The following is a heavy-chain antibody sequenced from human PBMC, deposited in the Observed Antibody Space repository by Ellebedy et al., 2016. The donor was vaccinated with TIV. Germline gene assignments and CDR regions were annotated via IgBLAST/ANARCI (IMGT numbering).Heavy chain of an antibody. CDR1: GYSISSGYY. V-gene: IGHV4-38-2*02. CDR2: INHREST. D-gene: IGHD2-2*01. J-gene: IGHJ4*02. CDR3: ARDGTSVAFDY. Sequence: MPSATLSLTCTVSGYSISSGYYWGWFRQPPGKGLEWIGSINHRESTYYNPSLKSRVTISVDTSKNQFSLKLTSVTAADTAVVYCARDGTSVAFDYWGQGTLVTVSS.